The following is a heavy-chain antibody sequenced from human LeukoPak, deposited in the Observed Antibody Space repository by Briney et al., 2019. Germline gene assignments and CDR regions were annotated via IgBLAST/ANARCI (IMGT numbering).Heavy chain of an antibody. CDR2: MNPNSGNT. CDR3: ARGSLPPKAGREYYFDY. Sequence: ASVKVSCKASGYTFTSYDINWVRQATGQGLEWMGWMNPNSGNTGYAQKFQGRVTMTRNTSISTAYMELSSLRSEDTAVYYCARGSLPPKAGREYYFDYWGQGTLVTVFS. J-gene: IGHJ4*02. D-gene: IGHD6-19*01. CDR1: GYTFTSYD. V-gene: IGHV1-8*01.